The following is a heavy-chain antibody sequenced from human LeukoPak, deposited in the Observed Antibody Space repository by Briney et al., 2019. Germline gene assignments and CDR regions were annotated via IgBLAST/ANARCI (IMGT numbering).Heavy chain of an antibody. Sequence: SETLSLTCTVSGGSISSYYWGWIRQPPGKGLEWIGYIYYSGSTNYNPSLKSRVTISVDTSKNQFSLKLSSVTAADTAVYYCAREVLDTATQGSTDDAFDIWGQGTMVTVSS. D-gene: IGHD5-18*01. CDR1: GGSISSYY. V-gene: IGHV4-59*01. CDR2: IYYSGST. J-gene: IGHJ3*02. CDR3: AREVLDTATQGSTDDAFDI.